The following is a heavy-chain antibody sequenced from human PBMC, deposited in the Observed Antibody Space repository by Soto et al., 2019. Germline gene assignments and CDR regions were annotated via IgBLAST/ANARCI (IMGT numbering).Heavy chain of an antibody. CDR3: ARGIYCSGGSCYFPRRDYYYYYMDV. Sequence: PSETLSLTCTVSGGSISSYYWSWIRQPPGKGLEWIGYIYYSGSTNYNPSLKSRVTISVDTSKNQFSLKLSSVTAADTAVYYCARGIYCSGGSCYFPRRDYYYYYMDVWGKGTKVTVSS. D-gene: IGHD2-15*01. CDR2: IYYSGST. V-gene: IGHV4-59*01. J-gene: IGHJ6*03. CDR1: GGSISSYY.